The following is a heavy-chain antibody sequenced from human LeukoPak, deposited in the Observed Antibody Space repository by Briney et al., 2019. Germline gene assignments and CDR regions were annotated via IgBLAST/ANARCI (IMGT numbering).Heavy chain of an antibody. CDR3: ARAVGIVGATDAFDI. J-gene: IGHJ3*02. D-gene: IGHD1-26*01. CDR2: ISGSGGST. CDR1: GFTFSRYG. Sequence: GGSLRLSCAASGFTFSRYGMSWVRRAPGKGLEWVSAISGSGGSTYYADSVKGRFTISRDNAKNSLYLQMNSLRAEDTAVYYCARAVGIVGATDAFDIWGQGTMVTVSS. V-gene: IGHV3-23*01.